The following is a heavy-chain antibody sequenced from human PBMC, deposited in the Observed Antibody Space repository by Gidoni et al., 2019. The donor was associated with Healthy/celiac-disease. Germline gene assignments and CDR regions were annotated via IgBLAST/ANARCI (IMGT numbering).Heavy chain of an antibody. CDR3: ARDGEGYSGSYFDY. CDR1: GASISSGSYY. V-gene: IGHV4-61*02. CDR2: IYTSGST. Sequence: QVQLQESGPELVKPSQTLSLTCTVSGASISSGSYYWSWIRQPAGKGLEWIGRIYTSGSTNYNPSLKSRVTISVDTSKNQFSLKLSSGTAADTAVYYCARDGEGYSGSYFDYWGQGTLVTVSS. J-gene: IGHJ4*02. D-gene: IGHD1-26*01.